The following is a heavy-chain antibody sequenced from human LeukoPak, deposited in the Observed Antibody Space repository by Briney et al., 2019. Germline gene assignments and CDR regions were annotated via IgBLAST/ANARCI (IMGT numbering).Heavy chain of an antibody. D-gene: IGHD4-23*01. CDR2: ISTSSNI. J-gene: IGHJ4*02. V-gene: IGHV3-69-1*01. CDR1: GFTFTDYS. Sequence: PGGSLRLSCAASGFTFTDYSMNWVRQAPGKGLERVSSISTSSNIYYADSLKGRFTVSRDNAKNSVYLQTNSLRAEDTAVYYCARDRSYVGFDYWGQGTLVTVSS. CDR3: ARDRSYVGFDY.